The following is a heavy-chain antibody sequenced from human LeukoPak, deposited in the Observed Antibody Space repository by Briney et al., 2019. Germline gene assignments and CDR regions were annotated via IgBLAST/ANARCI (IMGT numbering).Heavy chain of an antibody. J-gene: IGHJ6*03. V-gene: IGHV4-34*01. Sequence: SETLSLTCAVYGGSFNGHHWTWIRQAPGKGLEWIGEIKHSGSTNYNPSLKSRVTTSVDTSKNHFSLKLSSVTAADTALYYCARGTTVTTFQAGTYYYYIDVWGKGTTVAVSS. D-gene: IGHD4-17*01. CDR1: GGSFNGHH. CDR3: ARGTTVTTFQAGTYYYYIDV. CDR2: IKHSGST.